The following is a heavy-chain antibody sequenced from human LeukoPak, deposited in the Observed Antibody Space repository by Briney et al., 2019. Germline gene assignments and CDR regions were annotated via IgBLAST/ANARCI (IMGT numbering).Heavy chain of an antibody. CDR2: INHRGDT. J-gene: IGHJ4*03. Sequence: PSETLSLTCAVYGWSFSSYYWSWIRQSPGKGLEWIAEINHRGDTNYNPSVKSRVTISVDTSKNQFSLKVTSLPAADTAVYFCARGPTISETGYFDYWGQGTLVTVSS. CDR3: ARGPTISETGYFDY. V-gene: IGHV4-34*01. CDR1: GWSFSSYY. D-gene: IGHD1-1*01.